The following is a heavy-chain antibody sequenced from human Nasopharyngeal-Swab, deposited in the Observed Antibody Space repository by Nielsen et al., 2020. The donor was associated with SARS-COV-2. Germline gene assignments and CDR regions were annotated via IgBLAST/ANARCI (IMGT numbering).Heavy chain of an antibody. V-gene: IGHV4-59*13. J-gene: IGHJ4*02. D-gene: IGHD3-3*01. CDR3: ARGGRGIFGVVTNFDY. CDR2: IYYSGST. Sequence: PGKGLEWIGYIYYSGSTNYNPSLKSRVTISVDTSKNQFSLKLSSVTAADPAVYYCARGGRGIFGVVTNFDYWGQGTLVTVSS.